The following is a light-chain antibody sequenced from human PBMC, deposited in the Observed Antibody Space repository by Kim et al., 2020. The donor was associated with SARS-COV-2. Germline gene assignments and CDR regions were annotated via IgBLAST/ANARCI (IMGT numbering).Light chain of an antibody. Sequence: ASVGGRVTIPCRASQDVSSELAWYQQSPGRAPKLLIYGASSLQSGVPSRFSGSGSGTEFTLTITGLQPDDFATYFCLHHSAYSSAFGQGTQLEIK. CDR3: LHHSAYSSA. V-gene: IGKV1-17*01. J-gene: IGKJ1*01. CDR1: QDVSSE. CDR2: GAS.